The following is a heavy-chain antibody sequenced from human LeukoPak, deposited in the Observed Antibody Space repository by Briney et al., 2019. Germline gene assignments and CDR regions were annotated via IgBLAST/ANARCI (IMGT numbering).Heavy chain of an antibody. CDR2: ISYDGSNK. CDR3: AREAEYSSSPDY. V-gene: IGHV3-30-3*01. CDR1: GFTFSSYA. Sequence: SGRSLRLSCAASGFTFSSYAMHWVRQAPGKGLEWVAVISYDGSNKYYADSVKGRFTISRDNSKNTLYLQMNSLRAEDTAVYYCAREAEYSSSPDYWGQGTLVTVS. J-gene: IGHJ4*02. D-gene: IGHD6-6*01.